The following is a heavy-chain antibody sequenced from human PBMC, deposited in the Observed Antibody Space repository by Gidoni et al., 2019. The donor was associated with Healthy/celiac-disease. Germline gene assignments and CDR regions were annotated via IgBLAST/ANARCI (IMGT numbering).Heavy chain of an antibody. CDR1: GFTLSSYA. CDR2: ISGSGGST. CDR3: AKANRVVPAAPFDY. Sequence: EVLLLESGGVLVPPGGSLSLSCAAPGFTLSSYAMSWVRQAPGKGLEWVSAISGSGGSTYYADTVKGRFTISRDNSKNTLYLKMNSLRAEDTAVYYCAKANRVVPAAPFDYWGQGTLVTVSS. V-gene: IGHV3-23*01. D-gene: IGHD2-2*01. J-gene: IGHJ4*02.